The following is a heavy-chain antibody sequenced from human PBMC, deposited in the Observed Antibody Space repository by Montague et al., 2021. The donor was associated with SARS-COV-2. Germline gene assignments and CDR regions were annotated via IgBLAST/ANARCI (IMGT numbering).Heavy chain of an antibody. J-gene: IGHJ5*02. D-gene: IGHD3-22*01. V-gene: IGHV4-4*07. CDR3: AREGPNYYDSSVQNWFDP. Sequence: SETLSLTCTVSGASISGYFWSWIRQPAGKGLEWIGRIYTCGTTNYNPSLRSRVTISVDTSKNQFSLKLSSVTAADTAVYYCAREGPNYYDSSVQNWFDPWGQGTLVTVSS. CDR2: IYTCGTT. CDR1: GASISGYF.